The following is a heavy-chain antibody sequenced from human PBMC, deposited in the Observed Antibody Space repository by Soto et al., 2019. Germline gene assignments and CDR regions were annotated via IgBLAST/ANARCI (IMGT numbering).Heavy chain of an antibody. CDR2: IYPGDSDT. V-gene: IGHV5-51*01. J-gene: IGHJ6*03. CDR3: ARLGGGYCSSTSCYHYYYYYYMDV. D-gene: IGHD2-2*03. Sequence: GESLKISCKGSGYSFTSYWIGWVRQMPGKGLEWMGIIYPGDSDTRYSPSFQGQVTISADKSISTAYLQWSSLKASDTAMYYCARLGGGYCSSTSCYHYYYYYYMDVWGKGTTVTVSS. CDR1: GYSFTSYW.